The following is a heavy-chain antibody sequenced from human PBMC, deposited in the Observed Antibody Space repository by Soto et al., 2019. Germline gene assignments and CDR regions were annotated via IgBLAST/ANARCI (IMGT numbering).Heavy chain of an antibody. Sequence: RASVKVSCKASGYTFTSYAMHWVRQAPGQRLEWMGWINAGNGNTKYSQKFQGRVTITRDTSASTAYMELSSLRSEDTAVYYCARAVDTAMVLYYYYGMDVWGQGTTVTVSS. CDR3: ARAVDTAMVLYYYYGMDV. V-gene: IGHV1-3*01. CDR1: GYTFTSYA. CDR2: INAGNGNT. D-gene: IGHD5-18*01. J-gene: IGHJ6*02.